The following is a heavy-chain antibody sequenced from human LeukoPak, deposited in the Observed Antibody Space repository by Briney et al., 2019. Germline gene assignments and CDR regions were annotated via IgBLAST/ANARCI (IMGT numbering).Heavy chain of an antibody. Sequence: PSETLSLTCSVSGGSISSDYYTWIRQPPGKGLEWIGYMSDIGSSSYSPSLNSRVTILVETSKNQVSLTLTSVTAAGTAVYFCARGQYLTFPDYWGQGTLVTVSS. CDR3: ARGQYLTFPDY. CDR2: MSDIGSS. D-gene: IGHD2/OR15-2a*01. CDR1: GGSISSDY. V-gene: IGHV4-59*01. J-gene: IGHJ4*02.